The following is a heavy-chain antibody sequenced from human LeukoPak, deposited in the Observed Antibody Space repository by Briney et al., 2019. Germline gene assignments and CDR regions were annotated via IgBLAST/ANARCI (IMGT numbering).Heavy chain of an antibody. V-gene: IGHV3-7*01. CDR2: IKYDGSEK. J-gene: IGHJ4*02. D-gene: IGHD2/OR15-2a*01. CDR1: GFSFTSYW. CDR3: ARRNLFDY. Sequence: GSLRLSCAASGFSFTSYWMNWVRQAPGKGLEWVANIKYDGSEKNYVGSVKGRFTISRDNAKKSLYLQMDSLRAVDTAVYYCARRNLFDYWGQGALVIVSS.